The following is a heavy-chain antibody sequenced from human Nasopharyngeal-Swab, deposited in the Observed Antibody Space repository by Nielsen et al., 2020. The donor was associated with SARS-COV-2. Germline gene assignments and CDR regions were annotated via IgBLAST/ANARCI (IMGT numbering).Heavy chain of an antibody. Sequence: ASVKVSCKASGDTFTIYGVDWARQAPGQGVEWMGWISADNGETNYGQRFQDRVSMTTDTSTTTAYLELRSLRFDDTAVYYCVRDHQTVLSTSTDDFWGQGTLVTVSS. D-gene: IGHD5/OR15-5a*01. CDR2: ISADNGET. CDR1: GDTFTIYG. J-gene: IGHJ4*02. CDR3: VRDHQTVLSTSTDDF. V-gene: IGHV1-18*01.